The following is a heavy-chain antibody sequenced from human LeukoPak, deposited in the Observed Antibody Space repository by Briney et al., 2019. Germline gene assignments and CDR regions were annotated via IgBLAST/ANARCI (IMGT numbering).Heavy chain of an antibody. D-gene: IGHD2-15*01. CDR3: ARDIVVVVAATSSCFDY. V-gene: IGHV4-4*07. CDR2: IYTSGII. CDR1: GGSISSYY. J-gene: IGHJ4*02. Sequence: SETLSLTCTVSGGSISSYYWSWIRQPAGKGLEWIGRIYTSGIINYNPSLNSRVTMSVDTSKNQFSLKLSSVTAADTAVYYCARDIVVVVAATSSCFDYWGQGTLVTVSS.